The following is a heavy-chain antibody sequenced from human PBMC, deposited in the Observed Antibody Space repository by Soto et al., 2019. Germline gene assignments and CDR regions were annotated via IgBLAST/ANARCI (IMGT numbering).Heavy chain of an antibody. Sequence: QVQLVESGGGVVQPGRSLRLSCAASGFTFSSYGMQWVRQAPGKGLEWVAVISYDGSNKYYADSVKGRFTISRDNSKNTLYLQMNSLRAEDTAVYYCAKDPSRLVMITFGGVIANWGQGTLVTVSS. J-gene: IGHJ4*02. D-gene: IGHD3-16*01. CDR1: GFTFSSYG. CDR3: AKDPSRLVMITFGGVIAN. V-gene: IGHV3-30*18. CDR2: ISYDGSNK.